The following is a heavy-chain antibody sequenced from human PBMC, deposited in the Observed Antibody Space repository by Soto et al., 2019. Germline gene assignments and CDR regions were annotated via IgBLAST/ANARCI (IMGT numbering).Heavy chain of an antibody. CDR1: GASIISNDW. J-gene: IGHJ4*02. CDR3: ARANLRSGWTFDH. Sequence: SETLSLTCSVCGASIISNDWWIWIRQPPGKGLEWIGEIFHSGRTNYSPSFKSRVTISVDTSKSQFSLEMASVTAADTAVYYCARANLRSGWTFDHWGQGSPVTVSS. V-gene: IGHV4-4*02. CDR2: IFHSGRT. D-gene: IGHD6-19*01.